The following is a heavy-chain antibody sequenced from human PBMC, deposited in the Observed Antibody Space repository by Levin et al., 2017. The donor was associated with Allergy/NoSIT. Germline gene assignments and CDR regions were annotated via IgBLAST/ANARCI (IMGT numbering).Heavy chain of an antibody. CDR2: IYNSGST. CDR1: GGSISSSISY. J-gene: IGHJ4*02. D-gene: IGHD3-9*01. V-gene: IGHV4-39*01. Sequence: SQTLSLTCTVSGGSISSSISYWGWIRQAPGNGLEWIGSIYNSGSTYYNPSLKSRVTTSVDTSKNQFSLKLSSVTAADTAVYYCARQCYDILTGYYNFDYWGQGTLVTVSS. CDR3: ARQCYDILTGYYNFDY.